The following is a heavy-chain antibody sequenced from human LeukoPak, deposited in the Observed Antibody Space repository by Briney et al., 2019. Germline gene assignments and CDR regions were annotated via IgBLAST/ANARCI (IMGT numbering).Heavy chain of an antibody. V-gene: IGHV3-48*01. CDR3: AKDNGWLHYCH. CDR2: ISSSSSPI. Sequence: PGGSLRLSCAASGFTFNTHSINWVRQAPGKGLEWVSYISSSSSPIYYADSVKGRFTISRDNSKNTVSLQMHSLRAEDTATYYCAKDNGWLHYCHWGQGTLVTVSS. CDR1: GFTFNTHS. J-gene: IGHJ4*02. D-gene: IGHD5-24*01.